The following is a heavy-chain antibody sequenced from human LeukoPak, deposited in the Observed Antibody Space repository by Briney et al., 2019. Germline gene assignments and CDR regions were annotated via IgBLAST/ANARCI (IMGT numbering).Heavy chain of an antibody. Sequence: GGSLRLSCAASGFTFSSYWMSWVRQAPGKGLEWVANIKQDGSEKYYVDSVKGRFTISRDNAKNSLYLQMNSLRAEDTAVHYCARGMVLRYFDWLPVYYFDYWGQGTLVTVSS. CDR2: IKQDGSEK. CDR1: GFTFSSYW. V-gene: IGHV3-7*01. CDR3: ARGMVLRYFDWLPVYYFDY. D-gene: IGHD3-9*01. J-gene: IGHJ4*02.